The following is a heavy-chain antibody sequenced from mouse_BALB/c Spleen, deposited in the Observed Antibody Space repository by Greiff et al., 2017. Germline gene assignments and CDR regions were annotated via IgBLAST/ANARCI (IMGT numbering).Heavy chain of an antibody. CDR2: IWGGGST. V-gene: IGHV2-6-4*01. J-gene: IGHJ3*01. D-gene: IGHD2-4*01. Sequence: VMLVESGPGLVAPSQSLSITCTVSGFSLSRYSVHWVRQPPGKGLEWLGMIWGGGSTDYNSALKSRLSISKDNSKSQVFLKMNSLQTDDTAMYYCASPYDYDGGFAYWGQGTLVTVSA. CDR3: ASPYDYDGGFAY. CDR1: GFSLSRYS.